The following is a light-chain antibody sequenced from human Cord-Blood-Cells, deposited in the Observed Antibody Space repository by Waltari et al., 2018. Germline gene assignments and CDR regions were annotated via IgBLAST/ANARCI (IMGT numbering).Light chain of an antibody. V-gene: IGLV2-14*03. CDR2: DVR. CDR1: RSDVGGYNY. J-gene: IGLJ3*02. CDR3: SSYTSSSTLV. Sequence: QSALTQPASVSGSPGQSITLSCTGTRSDVGGYNYVSWYQQHPGKAPKLMIYDVRNRPSGVSNRFSGSKAGNTASLTISGLQAEDEADYYCSSYTSSSTLVFGGGTKLTVL.